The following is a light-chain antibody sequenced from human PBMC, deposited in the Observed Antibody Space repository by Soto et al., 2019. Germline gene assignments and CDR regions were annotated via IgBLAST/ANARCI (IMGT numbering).Light chain of an antibody. Sequence: ELVLTQSPGTLSLSPGERATLPCRASQSLSSSDLAWFQQKPGQAPRLLIFRASSRATGVPDRFSGSGSGTDFTLTISRLETDDFAVYYCQQFDSYGVTFGQGTRLEIK. CDR1: QSLSSSD. V-gene: IGKV3-20*01. CDR3: QQFDSYGVT. CDR2: RAS. J-gene: IGKJ5*01.